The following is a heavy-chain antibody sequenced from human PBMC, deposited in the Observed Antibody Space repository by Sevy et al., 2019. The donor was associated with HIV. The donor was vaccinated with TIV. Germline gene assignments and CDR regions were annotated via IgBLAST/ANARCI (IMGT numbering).Heavy chain of an antibody. D-gene: IGHD6-19*01. CDR3: AREAPLSSGWYGWFDP. Sequence: GGSLRLSCAASGFTFSSYAMHWVRQAPGKGLEWVAVISYDGSNKYYADSVKGRFTISRDNSKKTLYLQTNSLRAEDKAVYYCAREAPLSSGWYGWFDPWGQGTLVTVSS. CDR2: ISYDGSNK. V-gene: IGHV3-30-3*01. J-gene: IGHJ5*02. CDR1: GFTFSSYA.